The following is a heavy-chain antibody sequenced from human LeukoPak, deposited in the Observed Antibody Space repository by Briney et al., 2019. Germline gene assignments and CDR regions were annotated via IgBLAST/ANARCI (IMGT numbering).Heavy chain of an antibody. CDR2: ISSSSSTI. Sequence: TGGSLRLSCAASGFTFSSYTMNWVRQAPGKGLEWVSYISSSSSTIYYADSVKGRFTISRDNAKNSLYLQMNSLRAEDTAVYYCARNGLAAAGYFDYWGQGTLVTVSS. D-gene: IGHD6-13*01. CDR3: ARNGLAAAGYFDY. CDR1: GFTFSSYT. J-gene: IGHJ4*02. V-gene: IGHV3-48*01.